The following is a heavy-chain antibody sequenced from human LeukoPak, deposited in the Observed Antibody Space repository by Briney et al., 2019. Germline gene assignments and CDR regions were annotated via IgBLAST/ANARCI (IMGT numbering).Heavy chain of an antibody. CDR2: ISSNGGST. D-gene: IGHD6-19*01. Sequence: GGSLRLSCAPSGFTFSSYAMHWVRQAPGKGLEYVSAISSNGGSTYYANSLKGRFTISRDNSKNTLYLQMGSLRAEAMAVYYCARGGWAYRYFYLWGRGTLVTVSS. CDR3: ARGGWAYRYFYL. V-gene: IGHV3-64*01. J-gene: IGHJ2*01. CDR1: GFTFSSYA.